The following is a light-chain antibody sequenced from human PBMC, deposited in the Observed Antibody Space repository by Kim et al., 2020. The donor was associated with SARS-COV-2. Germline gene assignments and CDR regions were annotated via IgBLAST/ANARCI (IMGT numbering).Light chain of an antibody. CDR1: SGSIASNY. CDR3: QSYDSSNWV. V-gene: IGLV6-57*03. CDR2: EDN. J-gene: IGLJ3*02. Sequence: NTGTIPGTRSSGSIASNYVQWYQQRPGSAPTTVIYEDNQRPSGVPDRFSGSIDSSSNSASLTISGLKTEDEADYYCQSYDSSNWVFGGGTQLTVL.